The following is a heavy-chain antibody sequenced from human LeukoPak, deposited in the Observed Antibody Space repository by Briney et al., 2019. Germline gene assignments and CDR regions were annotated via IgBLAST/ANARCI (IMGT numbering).Heavy chain of an antibody. D-gene: IGHD2-2*01. Sequence: GGSLRLSCAASGFTFSSYSMNWVRQAPGKGLEWVSSISSSSSYIYYADSVKGRFTISRDNARNSLYLQMNSLRAEDTAVYYCVRVGSYYSSSRCYDTVGYFDLWGGGTLVTVSS. CDR2: ISSSSSYI. CDR1: GFTFSSYS. V-gene: IGHV3-21*01. CDR3: VRVGSYYSSSRCYDTVGYFDL. J-gene: IGHJ2*01.